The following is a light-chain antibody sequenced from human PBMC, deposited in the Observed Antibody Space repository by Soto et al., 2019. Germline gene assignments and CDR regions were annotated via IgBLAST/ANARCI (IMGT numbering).Light chain of an antibody. Sequence: QSALTQPASVSGSPGQSITISCTGTSSDGGSYNLVSWYQQHPGKAPKLMIYEGSKRPSGVSNRFSGSKSGNTASLTISGLQAEDEADYYCCSYAGSSTPHVVFGGGTKVTVL. CDR3: CSYAGSSTPHVV. J-gene: IGLJ2*01. V-gene: IGLV2-23*01. CDR2: EGS. CDR1: SSDGGSYNL.